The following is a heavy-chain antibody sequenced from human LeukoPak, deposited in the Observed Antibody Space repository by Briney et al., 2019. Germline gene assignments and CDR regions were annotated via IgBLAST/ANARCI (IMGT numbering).Heavy chain of an antibody. D-gene: IGHD3-3*01. Sequence: ASVQVSCKASGYTFTSYGISWVRQAPGQGLEWMGWISAYNGNTNYAQKLQGRVTMTEDTSTDTAYMELSSLRSEDTAVYYCATGRSGVVAFDIWSQGTMVTVSS. CDR3: ATGRSGVVAFDI. CDR1: GYTFTSYG. J-gene: IGHJ3*02. V-gene: IGHV1-18*01. CDR2: ISAYNGNT.